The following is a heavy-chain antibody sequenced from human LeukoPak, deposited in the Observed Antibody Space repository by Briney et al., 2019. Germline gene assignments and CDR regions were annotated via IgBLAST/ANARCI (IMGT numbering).Heavy chain of an antibody. V-gene: IGHV4-39*07. J-gene: IGHJ6*03. CDR2: INHSGST. Sequence: SETLSLTCTVSGGSISSSSYYWSWIRQPPGKGLEWIGEINHSGSTNYNPSLKSRVTISVDTSKNQFSLKLSSVTAADTAVYYCARGGRLRVPYYYYYYYMDVWGKGTTVTVSS. CDR1: GGSISSSSYY. D-gene: IGHD1-26*01. CDR3: ARGGRLRVPYYYYYYYMDV.